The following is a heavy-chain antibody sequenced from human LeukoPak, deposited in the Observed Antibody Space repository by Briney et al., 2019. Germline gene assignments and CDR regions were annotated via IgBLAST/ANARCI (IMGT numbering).Heavy chain of an antibody. D-gene: IGHD2-2*01. CDR2: IYGTGST. Sequence: SETLSLTCTVSGDSISSGSYYWSWIRPPAGQGLVWIGRIYGTGSTNYNPSHRSRVTIPVDTSMNQFSLKLGSVTAADTAVYYCAREGCSSTNCYPPFDSWGQGTLVTVSS. V-gene: IGHV4-61*02. J-gene: IGHJ4*02. CDR3: AREGCSSTNCYPPFDS. CDR1: GDSISSGSYY.